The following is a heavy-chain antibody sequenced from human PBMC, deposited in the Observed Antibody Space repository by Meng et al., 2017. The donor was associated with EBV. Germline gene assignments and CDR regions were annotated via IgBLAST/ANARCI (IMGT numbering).Heavy chain of an antibody. V-gene: IGHV3-30*03. Sequence: QVQWVESGGGVVRPGRSLRLSCAASGFTFSGYGMFWVRQAPGKGPEWVAILPSDGGNTYYSDSVKGRFTISRDNSKKTLYLQMNSLRAEDTAVYYCARDLSGRFDPWGQGTLVTVSS. CDR2: LPSDGGNT. D-gene: IGHD1-26*01. CDR1: GFTFSGYG. J-gene: IGHJ5*02. CDR3: ARDLSGRFDP.